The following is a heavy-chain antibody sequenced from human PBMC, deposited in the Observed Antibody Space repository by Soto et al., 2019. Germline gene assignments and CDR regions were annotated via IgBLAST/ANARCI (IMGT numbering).Heavy chain of an antibody. V-gene: IGHV3-23*01. D-gene: IGHD4-17*01. CDR2: ISGSGGST. CDR3: AKDPIGGMYDYGDYDAFDI. CDR1: GFTFSSYA. Sequence: GGSLRLSCAASGFTFSSYAMSWVRQAPGKGLEWVSAISGSGGSTYYADSVKGRFTISRDNSKNTLYLQMNSLRAEDTAVYYCAKDPIGGMYDYGDYDAFDIWGQGTMVTVSS. J-gene: IGHJ3*02.